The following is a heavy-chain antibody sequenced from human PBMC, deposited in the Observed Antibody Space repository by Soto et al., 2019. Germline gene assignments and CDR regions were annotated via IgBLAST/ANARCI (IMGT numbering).Heavy chain of an antibody. CDR2: FFSDAER. CDR3: ARMDGDYNYYAMDV. J-gene: IGHJ6*02. Sequence: KESGPVLVNPTETLTLTCTVSGFSLNNPRMGVSWIRQPPGKPLEWLAHFFSDAERSYSASMQSRLTMSTDTSGSQVVLTMTNMDPVDTATYFCARMDGDYNYYAMDVWGQGTTVTVSS. V-gene: IGHV2-26*01. CDR1: GFSLNNPRMG. D-gene: IGHD4-17*01.